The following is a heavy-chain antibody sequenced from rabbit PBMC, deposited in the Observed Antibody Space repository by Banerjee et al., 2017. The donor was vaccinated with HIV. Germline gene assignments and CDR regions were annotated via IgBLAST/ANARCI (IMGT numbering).Heavy chain of an antibody. D-gene: IGHD8-1*01. CDR2: IYAGSSGNT. CDR1: GFSFSNKAV. J-gene: IGHJ6*01. Sequence: QQQLVESGGGLVKPGASLTLTCKASGFSFSNKAVMCWVRQAPGKGLEWIACIYAGSSGNTYSATWAKGRFTISKTSSTTVTLQMTSLTAADTATYFCARDAGTSFSTYGMDLWGPGTLVTVS. CDR3: ARDAGTSFSTYGMDL. V-gene: IGHV1S45*01.